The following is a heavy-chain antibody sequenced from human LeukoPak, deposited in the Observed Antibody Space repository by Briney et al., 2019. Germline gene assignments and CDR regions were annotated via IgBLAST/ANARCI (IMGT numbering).Heavy chain of an antibody. D-gene: IGHD3-9*01. CDR2: ISYDGRNI. J-gene: IGHJ4*02. CDR1: GFTFNNYG. CDR3: ARDGDILTDSNYFDY. Sequence: GGSLRLSCAASGFTFNNYGMHWVRQAPGKGLEWVAVISYDGRNIHYPDSVKGRFTISRDISTDTLWLQMNSLRAEDTAVYYCARDGDILTDSNYFDYWGQGTLVTVSS. V-gene: IGHV3-30*03.